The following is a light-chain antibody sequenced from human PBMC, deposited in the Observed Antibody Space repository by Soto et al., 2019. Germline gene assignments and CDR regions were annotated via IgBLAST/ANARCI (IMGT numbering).Light chain of an antibody. Sequence: QSVLTQPPSVSGAPGQRVTISCTGGSSNIGTGYDVHWYQQLPGGAPRLLIYGNNNRPSGVPDRFSGSKSGTSASLAITGLQAEDEAVYFCQSSDGRLTTFVFGSGTKVTV. J-gene: IGLJ1*01. CDR2: GNN. V-gene: IGLV1-40*01. CDR3: QSSDGRLTTFV. CDR1: SSNIGTGYD.